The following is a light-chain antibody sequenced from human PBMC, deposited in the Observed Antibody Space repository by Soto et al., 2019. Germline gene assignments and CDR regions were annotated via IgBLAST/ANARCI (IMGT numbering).Light chain of an antibody. CDR1: QNINSD. CDR3: QQRYNWPIT. J-gene: IGKJ5*01. V-gene: IGKV3-11*01. Sequence: EIVMTQSPATLSVSPGESATLSCRASQNINSDLAWYVQKPGQAPRLLIYGASSRATGIPDRFSGSGSGTDFTLTISSLEPEDFSVYYCQQRYNWPITFGQGTRLEIK. CDR2: GAS.